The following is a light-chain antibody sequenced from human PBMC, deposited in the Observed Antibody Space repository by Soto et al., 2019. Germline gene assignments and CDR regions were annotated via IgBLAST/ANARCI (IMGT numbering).Light chain of an antibody. CDR3: QQYGSSTWT. J-gene: IGKJ1*01. CDR1: QSVISTY. CDR2: DAS. Sequence: EIVLTQSPGTLSLSPGERATLSCRASQSVISTYLAWYQQKPGQAPRLLMYDASNRATGIPDRFSGSGSGTDFTLTISRLEPEDFAVYYCQQYGSSTWTFGQGTKVEIK. V-gene: IGKV3-20*01.